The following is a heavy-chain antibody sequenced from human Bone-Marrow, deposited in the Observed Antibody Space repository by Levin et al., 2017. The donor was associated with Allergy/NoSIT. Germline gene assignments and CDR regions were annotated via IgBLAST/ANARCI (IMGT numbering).Heavy chain of an antibody. D-gene: IGHD3-3*01. V-gene: IGHV3-15*07. J-gene: IGHJ4*02. CDR2: IKSKTDGGTT. CDR1: GFTFSNAW. Sequence: PGGSLRLSCAASGFTFSNAWMNWVRQAPGKGLEWVGRIKSKTDGGTTDYAAPVKGRFTISRDDSKNTLYLQMNSLKTEDTAVYYCTAGDFWSGYNDYWGQGTLVTVSS. CDR3: TAGDFWSGYNDY.